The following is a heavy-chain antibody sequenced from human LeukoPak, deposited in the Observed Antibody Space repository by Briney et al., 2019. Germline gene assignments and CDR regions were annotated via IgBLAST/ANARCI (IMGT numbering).Heavy chain of an antibody. CDR3: AKQEGALIENWCFDH. V-gene: IGHV3-23*01. D-gene: IGHD1-26*01. CDR1: GFTFSDFA. CDR2: IEKNAGGA. Sequence: GGSLRLSCSASGFTFSDFAMSWVRLAPGKGLEWVSSIEKNAGGAYYADSVKGRFTVSRDNSKNTLYLQMSSLRVEDTALYYCAKQEGALIENWCFDHWGLGTLVTVSS. J-gene: IGHJ4*02.